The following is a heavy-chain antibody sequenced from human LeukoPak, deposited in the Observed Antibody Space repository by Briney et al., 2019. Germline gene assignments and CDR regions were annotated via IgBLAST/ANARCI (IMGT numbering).Heavy chain of an antibody. J-gene: IGHJ3*02. CDR3: ARTRVIIYAFDI. D-gene: IGHD3-10*01. CDR2: ISGRGGYI. V-gene: IGHV3-21*01. Sequence: PGGSLRLSCAASGLTFSGYSMNWVRQAPGKGLEWVSSISGRGGYIFYADSVKGRFTISRDNSKNTLYLQMNSLRAEDTAVYYCARTRVIIYAFDIWGQGTMVTVSS. CDR1: GLTFSGYS.